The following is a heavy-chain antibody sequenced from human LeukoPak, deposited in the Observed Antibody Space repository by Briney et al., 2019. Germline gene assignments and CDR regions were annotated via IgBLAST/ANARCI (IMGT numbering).Heavy chain of an antibody. D-gene: IGHD1-14*01. Sequence: PGGSLRLSCAASGFTFSSNCMHWVRQGPGKGLVWVSRINPDGSRTDYAESVKGRFTISRDNAKNTLSLEMNSLGDEDTAVYYCSRDFNGRNDFWGQGTLVTVSS. CDR2: INPDGSRT. V-gene: IGHV3-74*01. J-gene: IGHJ4*02. CDR3: SRDFNGRNDF. CDR1: GFTFSSNC.